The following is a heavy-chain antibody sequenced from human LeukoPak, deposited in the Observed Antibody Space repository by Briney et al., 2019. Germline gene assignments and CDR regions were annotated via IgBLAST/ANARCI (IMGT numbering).Heavy chain of an antibody. V-gene: IGHV1-18*01. Sequence: ASVKVSCKASGYTFTSYVISWVRQAPGQGLEWMGWISAYNGKTNYAQKLQGRVTMTTDTSTSTAYMELRSLRSDDTAVYYCAREAPNDFWSGYLYYYYGMDVWGQGTTVTVSS. J-gene: IGHJ6*02. CDR3: AREAPNDFWSGYLYYYYGMDV. CDR1: GYTFTSYV. D-gene: IGHD3-3*01. CDR2: ISAYNGKT.